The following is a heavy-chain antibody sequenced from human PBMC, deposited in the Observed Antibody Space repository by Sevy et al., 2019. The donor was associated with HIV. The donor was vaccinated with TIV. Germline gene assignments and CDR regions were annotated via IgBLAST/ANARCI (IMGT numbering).Heavy chain of an antibody. J-gene: IGHJ6*02. D-gene: IGHD4-17*01. V-gene: IGHV3-30*02. CDR2: IRNDGSTK. Sequence: GGSLRLSCAASGFTFKSYGMHWVRQAPGKGLEWVTFIRNDGSTKYYADSVRGGFTASRDNSKNTLYLHMNSLRPEDTAVYYCVKGPHPAVTTSYALDVWGQGTTVTVSS. CDR3: VKGPHPAVTTSYALDV. CDR1: GFTFKSYG.